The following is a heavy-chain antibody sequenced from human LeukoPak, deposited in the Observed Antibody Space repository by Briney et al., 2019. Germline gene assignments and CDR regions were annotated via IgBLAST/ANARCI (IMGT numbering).Heavy chain of an antibody. D-gene: IGHD4-23*01. V-gene: IGHV1-18*01. CDR2: ISAYNGNT. Sequence: ASVKVSCKASGYTFTSYGISWVRQAPGQGLEWMGWISAYNGNTNYAQKLQGRVTMTTDTSTSTAYMELRSLRSDDTAVYYCARERTTVVTPYLTTSYRYFDLWGRGTLVTVSS. CDR1: GYTFTSYG. J-gene: IGHJ2*01. CDR3: ARERTTVVTPYLTTSYRYFDL.